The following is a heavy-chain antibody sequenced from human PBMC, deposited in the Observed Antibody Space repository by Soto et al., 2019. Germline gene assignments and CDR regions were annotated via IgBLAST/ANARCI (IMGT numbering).Heavy chain of an antibody. D-gene: IGHD6-6*01. V-gene: IGHV4-39*01. CDR3: ARHEAARLFSY. CDR2: IDHSGST. CDR1: GGSISSSSYY. J-gene: IGHJ4*02. Sequence: SETLSLTCTVSGGSISSSSYYWGWIRQPPGKGLEWIGSIDHSGSTYYNPSLKSRVTTSVDTSKNQFSLKLSSVTAADTAVYYCARHEAARLFSYWGQGTLVTVSS.